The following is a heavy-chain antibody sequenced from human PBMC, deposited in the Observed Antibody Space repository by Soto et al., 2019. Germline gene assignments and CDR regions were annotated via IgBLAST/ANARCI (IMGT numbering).Heavy chain of an antibody. D-gene: IGHD2-15*01. Sequence: QVQVVQSGGEVKKPGASVKVSCKPSGYNFTSYSISWVRQAPGQGLEWMGWVSTHYGNTKYAQQFEGRVSMTADTATNTAYMALRRLRSDDTDIYYCARVVGVPVMDSWGPGTLLTVS. CDR2: VSTHYGNT. CDR3: ARVVGVPVMDS. J-gene: IGHJ4*02. CDR1: GYNFTSYS. V-gene: IGHV1-18*04.